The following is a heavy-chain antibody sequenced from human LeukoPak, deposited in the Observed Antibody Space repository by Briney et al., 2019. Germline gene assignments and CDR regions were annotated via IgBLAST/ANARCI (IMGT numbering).Heavy chain of an antibody. D-gene: IGHD3-10*01. Sequence: PGGSLRLSCAASGFTFSSYAMHWVRQAPGKGLEWVAVISYDGSNKYYADSVKGRFTISRDNSKNTLYLQMNSLRAEDTAVYYCARDQRITMVRGVISTRPFDYWGQGTPVTVSS. CDR1: GFTFSSYA. J-gene: IGHJ4*02. V-gene: IGHV3-30*04. CDR3: ARDQRITMVRGVISTRPFDY. CDR2: ISYDGSNK.